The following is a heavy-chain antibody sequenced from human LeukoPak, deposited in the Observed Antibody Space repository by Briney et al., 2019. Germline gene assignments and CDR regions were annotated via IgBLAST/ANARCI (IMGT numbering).Heavy chain of an antibody. Sequence: PSETLSLTCTVSGGSIGSYYCSWIRQPAGKGLEWIGRIYTSGSTNYNPSLKSRVTMSVDTSKKQLSLKLSSVTAADTAVYYCASIAGANLHAFDMWGQGTMVTVSS. J-gene: IGHJ3*02. CDR1: GGSIGSYY. CDR2: IYTSGST. V-gene: IGHV4-4*07. D-gene: IGHD1-26*01. CDR3: ASIAGANLHAFDM.